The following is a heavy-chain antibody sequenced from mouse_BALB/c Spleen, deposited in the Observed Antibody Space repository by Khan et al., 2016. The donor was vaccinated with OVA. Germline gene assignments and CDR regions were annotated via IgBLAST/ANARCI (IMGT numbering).Heavy chain of an antibody. CDR1: GYAFTSYY. CDR2: IYPGNVNT. J-gene: IGHJ4*01. Sequence: QVQRQQSGPELVKPGASVRISCKASGYAFTSYYIHWVKQRPGQGLEWIGWIYPGNVNTKYNEKFKGKATLTADKSSSTAYMQLSSLTSEDSSGYFCARDDYFVGDAMDYWGQGTSVTVSS. D-gene: IGHD2-4*01. CDR3: ARDDYFVGDAMDY. V-gene: IGHV1S56*01.